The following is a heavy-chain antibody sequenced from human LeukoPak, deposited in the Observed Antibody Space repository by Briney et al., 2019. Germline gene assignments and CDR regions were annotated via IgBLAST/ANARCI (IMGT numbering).Heavy chain of an antibody. V-gene: IGHV3-23*01. CDR3: AKHAKLTNLQKMATITWVDY. D-gene: IGHD5-24*01. CDR1: GFSFSSDA. J-gene: IGHJ4*02. CDR2: IRGSGGST. Sequence: GGSLRLSCASSGFSFSSDAMSWVRQAPGKGLEWVSAIRGSGGSTYYADSVKGRFTISRDNSKNTLYLQMNSLRAEDTAVYYCAKHAKLTNLQKMATITWVDYWGQGTLVTVSS.